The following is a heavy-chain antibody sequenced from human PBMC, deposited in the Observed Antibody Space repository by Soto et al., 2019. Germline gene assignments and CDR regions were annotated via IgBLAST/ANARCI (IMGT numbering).Heavy chain of an antibody. J-gene: IGHJ4*02. Sequence: SETLSLTCTVSGVSISNYFCNWIRQPAGKGLEWIGRIENSGSTNYNPSPQSRITMSAAKSRNQFSLKLKSVTAADTAVYYCARGGKDFWSGKFASWGQGALVPVSS. CDR1: GVSISNYF. CDR2: IENSGST. V-gene: IGHV4-4*07. CDR3: ARGGKDFWSGKFAS. D-gene: IGHD3-3*01.